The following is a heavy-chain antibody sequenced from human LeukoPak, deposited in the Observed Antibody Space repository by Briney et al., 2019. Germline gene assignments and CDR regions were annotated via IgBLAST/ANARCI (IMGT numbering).Heavy chain of an antibody. J-gene: IGHJ4*02. V-gene: IGHV4-30-4*01. D-gene: IGHD4-23*01. CDR3: ARENNDYGGKKAFDY. CDR1: GGPRRSGDYF. Sequence: SETLSLTCAVSGGPRRSGDYFWSWIRQPPGKGLEWIAPLHYSGNTYYNPSLKSRVSISVDTSKNQFSLKLSSVTAADTAVYYCARENNDYGGKKAFDYWGQGTLVTVSS. CDR2: LHYSGNT.